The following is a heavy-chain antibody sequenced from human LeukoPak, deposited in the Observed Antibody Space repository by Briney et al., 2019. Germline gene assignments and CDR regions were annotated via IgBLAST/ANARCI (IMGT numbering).Heavy chain of an antibody. D-gene: IGHD5-24*01. CDR2: ISSSGSTI. Sequence: GGSLRLSCATSGFIFSSDSMIWVRQAPGKGLEWVSYISSSGSTIYYADSVKGRFTISRDNAKNSLYLQMNSLRAEDTAVYYYARPPKERDGYNLGGDYWGQGTLVTVSS. CDR1: GFIFSSDS. V-gene: IGHV3-48*04. CDR3: ARPPKERDGYNLGGDY. J-gene: IGHJ4*02.